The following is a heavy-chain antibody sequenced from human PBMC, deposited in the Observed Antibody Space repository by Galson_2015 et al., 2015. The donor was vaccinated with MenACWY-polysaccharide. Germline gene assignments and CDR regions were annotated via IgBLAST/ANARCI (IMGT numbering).Heavy chain of an antibody. Sequence: SLRLSCAGSGFSFGSYSMSWVRQAAGKGLEWVSSISANTRSTYDTDSVKGRFTISSDNSKNTLYLQMNSLRAEDTAVYYCARLAVAGMLIWYLVRLDRDTLVSGSS. D-gene: IGHD6-19*01. CDR1: GFSFGSYS. V-gene: IGHV3-23*01. CDR3: ARLAVAGMLIWYLVR. J-gene: IGHJ2*01. CDR2: ISANTRST.